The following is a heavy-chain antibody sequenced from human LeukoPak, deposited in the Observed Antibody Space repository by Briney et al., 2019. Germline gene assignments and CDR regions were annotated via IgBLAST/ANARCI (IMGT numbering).Heavy chain of an antibody. CDR1: GFTFSGYW. J-gene: IGHJ2*01. CDR3: EQQLAHRWGFDL. V-gene: IGHV3-74*01. Sequence: GGSLRLSCAASGFTFSGYWMHWVRQTPGKGLVWVSRINGDGTSTTYADYADSVKGRFTISRDNAKNSLYLQMDSLRAEDTAVYYCEQQLAHRWGFDLWGRGTLVTVSS. D-gene: IGHD6-13*01. CDR2: INGDGTST.